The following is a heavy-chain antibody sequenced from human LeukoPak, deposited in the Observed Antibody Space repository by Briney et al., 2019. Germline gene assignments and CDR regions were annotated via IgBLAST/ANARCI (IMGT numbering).Heavy chain of an antibody. CDR3: ARDYYDSSGYYYGYYYYYYYMDV. CDR1: GFTFSSYW. Sequence: AGGSLRLSCAASGFTFSSYWMHWVRQAPGKGLVWVSCINSDGSSTSYADSVKGRFTISRDNAKNTLYLQMNSLRAEDTAVYYCARDYYDSSGYYYGYYYYYYYMDVWGKGTTVTISS. D-gene: IGHD3-22*01. CDR2: INSDGSST. J-gene: IGHJ6*03. V-gene: IGHV3-74*01.